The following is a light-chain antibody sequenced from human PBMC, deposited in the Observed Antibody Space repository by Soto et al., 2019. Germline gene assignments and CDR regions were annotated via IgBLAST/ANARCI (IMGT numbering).Light chain of an antibody. CDR1: QSINNW. CDR2: DAS. Sequence: DIQMTQSPSTLSASVGDRVTITCRASQSINNWLAWYQQKPGEAPKFLIYDASTLESGVPSRFSGSRSGTEFTLTISILQPEDFATYYCQQYDTYPLTFGGGTRVEIK. V-gene: IGKV1-5*01. J-gene: IGKJ4*01. CDR3: QQYDTYPLT.